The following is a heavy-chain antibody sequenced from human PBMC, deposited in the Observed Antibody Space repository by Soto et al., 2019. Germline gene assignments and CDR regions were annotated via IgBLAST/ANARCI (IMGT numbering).Heavy chain of an antibody. CDR3: ARSAVDDWNYVAWFDP. Sequence: EVQLVESGGGLVQPGGSLRLSCAASGFAFSSYWMNWVRQAPGKGLEWVANINQDGSAKYYVDSVEGRFTISRDNAKNSLYLQMNSLRAEDTAVYYCARSAVDDWNYVAWFDPWGQGTLVTVSS. V-gene: IGHV3-7*01. CDR2: INQDGSAK. J-gene: IGHJ5*02. CDR1: GFAFSSYW. D-gene: IGHD1-7*01.